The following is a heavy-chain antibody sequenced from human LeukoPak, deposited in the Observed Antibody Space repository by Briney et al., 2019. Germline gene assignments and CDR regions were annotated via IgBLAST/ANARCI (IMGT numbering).Heavy chain of an antibody. D-gene: IGHD6-13*01. CDR2: ISDSGGST. CDR3: AKATAGYYYYYMDV. V-gene: IGHV3-23*01. Sequence: ESGGSLRLSCAASRFTFSSYGMSWVRQAPGKGLEWVSSISDSGGSTYYADSVKRRFTISRDNSKNTLYLQMNSLRAEDTAVYYCAKATAGYYYYYMDVWGKGTTVTVSS. CDR1: RFTFSSYG. J-gene: IGHJ6*03.